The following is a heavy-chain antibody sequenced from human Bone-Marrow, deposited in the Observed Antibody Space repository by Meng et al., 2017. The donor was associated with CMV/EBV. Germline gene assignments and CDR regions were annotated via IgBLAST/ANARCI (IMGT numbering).Heavy chain of an antibody. Sequence: ESLKISCAASGFTFSTFWMHWVRQAPGKGLAWLSRINSDGSSINYADSVKGRFTISRDNAKNTVFLQMNSLRAEDTAVYYCARGIGQQLGLPLDYWGQGTVVTVSS. CDR1: GFTFSTFW. J-gene: IGHJ4*02. D-gene: IGHD6-13*01. V-gene: IGHV3-74*01. CDR2: INSDGSSI. CDR3: ARGIGQQLGLPLDY.